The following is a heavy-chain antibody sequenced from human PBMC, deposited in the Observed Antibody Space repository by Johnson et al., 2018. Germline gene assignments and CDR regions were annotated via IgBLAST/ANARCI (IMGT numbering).Heavy chain of an antibody. V-gene: IGHV1-8*01. Sequence: QVQLVESGAEVKKPGASVKVSCKASGYTFTSYDINWVRQATGQGLEWREWMNPNSGNTGYAQKFKGRVTMTRNTSLSTAYMELSSLRSKDTAVYYCAKDSTERDFYYYGVDVWGQGTTVTVSS. J-gene: IGHJ6*02. CDR3: AKDSTERDFYYYGVDV. CDR1: GYTFTSYD. CDR2: MNPNSGNT. D-gene: IGHD2/OR15-2a*01.